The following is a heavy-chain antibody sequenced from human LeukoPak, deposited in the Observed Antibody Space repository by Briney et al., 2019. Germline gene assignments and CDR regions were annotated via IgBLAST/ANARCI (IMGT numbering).Heavy chain of an antibody. CDR2: IWYDGSNK. Sequence: PGGSLRLSCAASGFTFSSYGMHWVRQAPGKGLEWVAVIWYDGSNKYYADSVKGRFTISRDNSKNTLYLQMNSLRAEDTAVYYCARGGVPAAYIDYWGQGTLVTVSS. V-gene: IGHV3-33*01. CDR3: ARGGVPAAYIDY. D-gene: IGHD2-2*01. J-gene: IGHJ4*02. CDR1: GFTFSSYG.